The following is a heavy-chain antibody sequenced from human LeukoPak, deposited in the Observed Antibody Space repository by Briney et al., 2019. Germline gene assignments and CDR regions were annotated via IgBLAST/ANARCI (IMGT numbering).Heavy chain of an antibody. CDR1: GYSLTELS. CDR3: ARDREVAWFDT. Sequence: ASVKVSCKVSGYSLTELSMHWVRQAPGQGLEWMGWINPNSGGTNYAQKFQGRVTMTRDTSISTAYMELSRLRSDDTAVYYCARDREVAWFDTWGQGTLVTVSS. CDR2: INPNSGGT. V-gene: IGHV1-2*02. D-gene: IGHD5-12*01. J-gene: IGHJ5*02.